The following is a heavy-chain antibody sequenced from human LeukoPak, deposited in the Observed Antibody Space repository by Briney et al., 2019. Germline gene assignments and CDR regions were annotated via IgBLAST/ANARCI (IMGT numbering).Heavy chain of an antibody. CDR1: GFTFSSYA. V-gene: IGHV3-21*01. J-gene: IGHJ1*01. D-gene: IGHD6-13*01. CDR2: IDFTSRYI. CDR3: ATPAAGPGAEYSLY. Sequence: GGSLRLSCAASGFTFSSYAMNWVRQAPGKGLEWVSSIDFTSRYIYNADSVKGRFTTSRDNAKNSLDLQMNSLKVEDTAVYYCATPAAGPGAEYSLYWGQGTLVIVSS.